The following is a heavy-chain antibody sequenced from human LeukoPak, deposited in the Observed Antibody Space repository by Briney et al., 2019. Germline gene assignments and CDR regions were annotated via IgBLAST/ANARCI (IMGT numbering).Heavy chain of an antibody. J-gene: IGHJ3*02. CDR3: ARDALDAFDI. Sequence: SVKVSCKASGGTFSSYAISWVRQPPGQGLEWMGGVIPIFGTANYAHNFQGRVTITTDDSTSTAYMELSSLRSEDTAVYYCARDALDAFDIWGRGTMVTVSS. CDR1: GGTFSSYA. CDR2: VIPIFGTA. V-gene: IGHV1-69*05.